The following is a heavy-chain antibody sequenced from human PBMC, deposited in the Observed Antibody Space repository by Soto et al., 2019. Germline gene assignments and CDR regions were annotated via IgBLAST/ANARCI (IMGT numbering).Heavy chain of an antibody. CDR1: GFTFSDYY. Sequence: GGSLRLSCAASGFTFSDYYMGWIRQAPGNGLEWVSYISSSSSYTNYADSVKGRFTISRDNAKNSLYLQMNSLRAEDTAVYYCAREATIVVPATKPPFHYSGPGTLVTFSS. D-gene: IGHD2-2*01. CDR3: AREATIVVPATKPPFHY. V-gene: IGHV3-11*06. CDR2: ISSSSSYT. J-gene: IGHJ4*02.